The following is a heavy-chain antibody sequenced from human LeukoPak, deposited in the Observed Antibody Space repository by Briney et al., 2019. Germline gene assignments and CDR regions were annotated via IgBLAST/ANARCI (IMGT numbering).Heavy chain of an antibody. CDR1: GYTLTELS. D-gene: IGHD3-16*01. J-gene: IGHJ6*02. CDR3: ATRQGAYYYYGMDV. V-gene: IGHV1-24*01. Sequence: ASVKVSCKVSGYTLTELSMHWVRQAPGKGLEWMGGFDPEDGETIYAQKFQGRVTVTEDTSTDTAYMELSSLRSEDTAVYYCATRQGAYYYYGMDVWGQGTTVTVSS. CDR2: FDPEDGET.